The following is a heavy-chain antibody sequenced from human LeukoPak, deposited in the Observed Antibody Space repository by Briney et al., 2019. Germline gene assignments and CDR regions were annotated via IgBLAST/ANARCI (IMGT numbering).Heavy chain of an antibody. CDR2: ITGSGDDT. CDR3: AKDYVGQVPDAFDI. CDR1: GFTFSSYA. V-gene: IGHV3-23*01. D-gene: IGHD1-26*01. J-gene: IGHJ3*02. Sequence: GGSLRLSCAASGFTFSSYAMSWVRQAPGKGLEWVSGITGSGDDTDYADSVKGRFTVSRDNSRNTLYLQINSLRVEDTAVYYCAKDYVGQVPDAFDIWGQGTMVTVSS.